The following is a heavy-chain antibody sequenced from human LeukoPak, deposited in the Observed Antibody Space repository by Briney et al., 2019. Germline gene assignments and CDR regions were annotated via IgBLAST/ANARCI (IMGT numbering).Heavy chain of an antibody. CDR1: GYTFTSYD. D-gene: IGHD5-18*01. J-gene: IGHJ4*02. Sequence: ASVKVSCKASGYTFTSYDINWVRQATGQGLELMGWMNPNSGNTGYAQKFQGRVTMTRNTSISTAYMELSSLRSEDTAVYYCARGLPSHSYGYVSPDYWGQGTLVTVSS. CDR3: ARGLPSHSYGYVSPDY. CDR2: MNPNSGNT. V-gene: IGHV1-8*01.